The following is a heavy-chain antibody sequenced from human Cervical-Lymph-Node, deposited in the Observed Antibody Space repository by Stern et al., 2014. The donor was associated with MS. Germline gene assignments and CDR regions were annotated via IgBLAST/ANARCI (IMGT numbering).Heavy chain of an antibody. CDR3: AHRLSGGNSNYDTGILDY. Sequence: QVTLRESGPSLVRPAQTVTLTCSFSGFSLSSSGVGVAWIRQPPGKALEWLAVLYLDNDKRYNPSLRSRVTITRDTSKNQVVLTLSNLDPLDTATYFCAHRLSGGNSNYDTGILDYCGRGALVTVSS. CDR2: LYLDNDK. D-gene: IGHD4-11*01. CDR1: GFSLSSSGVG. V-gene: IGHV2-5*02. J-gene: IGHJ4*02.